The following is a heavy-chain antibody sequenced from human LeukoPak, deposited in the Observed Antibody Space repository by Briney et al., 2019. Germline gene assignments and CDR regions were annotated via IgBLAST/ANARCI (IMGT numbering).Heavy chain of an antibody. D-gene: IGHD5-24*01. J-gene: IGHJ4*02. V-gene: IGHV4-39*02. Sequence: PSETLCLTCTVPGGSISSSSYYWGWIRQPPGKGLEWIGSIYYSGSTYYNPSLKSRVTISVDTSKNQFSLKLSSVTAADTAVYYCAREGVEMATIYWGEGTLVTVSS. CDR2: IYYSGST. CDR1: GGSISSSSYY. CDR3: AREGVEMATIY.